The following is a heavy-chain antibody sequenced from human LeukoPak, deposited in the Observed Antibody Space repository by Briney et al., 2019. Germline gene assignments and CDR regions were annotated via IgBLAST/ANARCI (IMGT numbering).Heavy chain of an antibody. CDR1: GFTFSTYN. CDR3: AIDNYYDSGDSKGYFDY. Sequence: NPGGSLRLSCAASGFTFSTYNMNWVRQAPGKGLEGVSSISSSSTYIYYADSVKGRFTISRDNAKNSLYLQMNSLRAEDTGVYYCAIDNYYDSGDSKGYFDYWGQGTLVTVPS. D-gene: IGHD3-22*01. J-gene: IGHJ4*02. CDR2: ISSSSTYI. V-gene: IGHV3-21*01.